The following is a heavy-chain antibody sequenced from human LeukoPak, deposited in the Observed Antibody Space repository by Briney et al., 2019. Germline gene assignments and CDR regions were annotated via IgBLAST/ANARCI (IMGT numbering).Heavy chain of an antibody. CDR1: GGSISSGSYY. V-gene: IGHV4-61*10. J-gene: IGHJ6*03. CDR2: IYYSGST. CDR3: ARGGVITHYYYYYMDV. D-gene: IGHD3-16*02. Sequence: SETLSLTCTVSGGSISSGSYYWSWIRQPAGKGLEWIGYIYYSGSTNYNPSLKSRVTISVDTSKNQFSLKLSSVTAADTAVYYCARGGVITHYYYYYMDVWGKGTTVTISS.